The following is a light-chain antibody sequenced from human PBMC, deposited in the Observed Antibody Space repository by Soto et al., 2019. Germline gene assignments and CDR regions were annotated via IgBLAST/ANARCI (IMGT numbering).Light chain of an antibody. J-gene: IGKJ4*01. V-gene: IGKV3-15*01. Sequence: EIVMTQSPATLSVSPGERVTLSCRASHSVSSRLAWYQEKPGQAPRLLIYGASTRATGLPARFSGSGSGTECTLTISSLQSEDFAVYYCQHYTNWTLTFGGGTKVEIK. CDR2: GAS. CDR1: HSVSSR. CDR3: QHYTNWTLT.